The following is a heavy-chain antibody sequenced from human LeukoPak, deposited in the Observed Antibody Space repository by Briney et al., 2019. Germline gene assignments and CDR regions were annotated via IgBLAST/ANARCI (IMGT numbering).Heavy chain of an antibody. Sequence: SGGSLRLSFAASGFIVSSNYMTWVRQAPGKGLEWVSVIYSGGKTYYANPVKGRFTISRDNSKNTLDLQMNSLRAEDTAVYYCARDRSGTGWFDPWGQGTLVTVSS. D-gene: IGHD2-8*02. J-gene: IGHJ5*02. V-gene: IGHV3-66*01. CDR2: IYSGGKT. CDR3: ARDRSGTGWFDP. CDR1: GFIVSSNY.